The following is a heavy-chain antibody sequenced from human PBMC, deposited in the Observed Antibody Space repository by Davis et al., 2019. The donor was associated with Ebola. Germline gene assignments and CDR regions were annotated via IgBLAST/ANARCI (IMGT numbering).Heavy chain of an antibody. Sequence: GESLKISCSASGFTFSYYTMNWVRQAPGKGLEWISNNRTTTEGGMTYADSVKGRFTISRDDARDSLSLQMTSLRDEDTAVYYCVRDKDYGFDYWGQGTLVTVSS. J-gene: IGHJ4*02. CDR3: VRDKDYGFDY. CDR1: GFTFSYYT. CDR2: NRTTTEGG. D-gene: IGHD4-17*01. V-gene: IGHV3-48*02.